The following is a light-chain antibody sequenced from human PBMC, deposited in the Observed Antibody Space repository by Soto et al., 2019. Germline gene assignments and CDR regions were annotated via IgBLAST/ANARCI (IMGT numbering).Light chain of an antibody. CDR2: GNT. Sequence: QAVVTQPPSVYGASWQRVTISCTGSSSNIGSTYDVQWYQQLPGTAPKLLIHGNTDRPSGVPDRLSGSKSGTSASLAITGLQADDEADYYCQSYDDSLSVHYVFGTGTKVTVL. J-gene: IGLJ1*01. V-gene: IGLV1-40*01. CDR1: SSNIGSTYD. CDR3: QSYDDSLSVHYV.